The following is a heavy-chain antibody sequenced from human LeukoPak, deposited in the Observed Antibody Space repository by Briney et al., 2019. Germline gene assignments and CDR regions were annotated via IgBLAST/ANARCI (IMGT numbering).Heavy chain of an antibody. Sequence: GGSLRLSCAASGFTFSSYAMSWVRQAPGKGLEWVSLTSGSGGTTYYADSVKGRFTISRDNSRNTVHLQMNSLRDEDTAVYYCARRLGGANSYDYWGQGTLVTVSS. D-gene: IGHD1-26*01. CDR3: ARRLGGANSYDY. V-gene: IGHV3-23*01. CDR1: GFTFSSYA. CDR2: TSGSGGTT. J-gene: IGHJ4*02.